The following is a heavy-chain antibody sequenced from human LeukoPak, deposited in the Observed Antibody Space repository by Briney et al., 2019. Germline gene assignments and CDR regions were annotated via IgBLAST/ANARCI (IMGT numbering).Heavy chain of an antibody. CDR2: IIPMLGSE. V-gene: IGHV1-69*04. CDR1: GGSFSSFG. J-gene: IGHJ6*02. CDR3: ARIGAGGGDGLQSYNYGLDV. D-gene: IGHD3-16*01. Sequence: SVKVSCKASGGSFSSFGVAWVRQAPGQGLEWMGRIIPMLGSEDYAQKFQGRVTITADKSVSTVYMDLSSLRSKDTAIYYCARIGAGGGDGLQSYNYGLDVWGLGTTVIVSS.